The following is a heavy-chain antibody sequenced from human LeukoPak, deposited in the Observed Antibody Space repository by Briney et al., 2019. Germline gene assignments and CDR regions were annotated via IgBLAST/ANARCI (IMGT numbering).Heavy chain of an antibody. Sequence: PGGSLRLSCAASGFTFSSYSMNWVSQAPGKWLEWVSYISSNSSTIYYADSVKARFTISRDNAKNSLYLQMNSLRAEDTAEYYYAREVDGYNSDAFDIWGQGTMVTVSS. V-gene: IGHV3-48*04. CDR2: ISSNSSTI. D-gene: IGHD5-24*01. CDR3: AREVDGYNSDAFDI. CDR1: GFTFSSYS. J-gene: IGHJ3*02.